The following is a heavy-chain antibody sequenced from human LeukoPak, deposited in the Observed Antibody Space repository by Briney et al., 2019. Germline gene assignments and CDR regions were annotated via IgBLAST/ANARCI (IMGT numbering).Heavy chain of an antibody. CDR3: ARRGYCSSTSCYATYYWFDP. CDR2: IYYSGST. Sequence: SETLSLTCTVSGGSISRYYWSWIRQPPGKGLEWIGYIYYSGSTNYNPSLKSRVTISVDTSKNQFSLKLSSVTAADTAVYYCARRGYCSSTSCYATYYWFDPWGQGTLVTVSS. J-gene: IGHJ5*02. CDR1: GGSISRYY. V-gene: IGHV4-59*08. D-gene: IGHD2-2*01.